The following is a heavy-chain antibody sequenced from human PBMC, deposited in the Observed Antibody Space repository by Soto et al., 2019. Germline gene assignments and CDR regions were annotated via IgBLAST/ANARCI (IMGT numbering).Heavy chain of an antibody. CDR1: GGSISSSSYY. D-gene: IGHD2-15*01. J-gene: IGHJ1*01. Sequence: PSETLSLTCTVSGGSISSSSYYWGWVRQAPGKGLEWVSAISGSGGSTYYADSVKGRFTISRDNSKNTLYLQMNSLRAEDTAVYYCAKDLDPVVAATLGYFQHWGQGTLVTVSS. V-gene: IGHV3-23*01. CDR3: AKDLDPVVAATLGYFQH. CDR2: ISGSGGST.